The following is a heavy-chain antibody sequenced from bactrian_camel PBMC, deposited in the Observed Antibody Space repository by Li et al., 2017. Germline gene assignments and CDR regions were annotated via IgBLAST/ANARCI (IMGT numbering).Heavy chain of an antibody. Sequence: HVQLVESGGGLVQPGGSLRLSCEASGFTFGDSGLSWVRQAPGKGLEWVSHINNDGGITAYATSVKGRFTISRDNAKYTLYLQLNSLKTEDTAMYFCTKHGNHYNMDYWGKGTQVIVS. V-gene: IGHV3S1*01. CDR1: GFTFGDSG. J-gene: IGHJ7*01. CDR2: INNDGGIT.